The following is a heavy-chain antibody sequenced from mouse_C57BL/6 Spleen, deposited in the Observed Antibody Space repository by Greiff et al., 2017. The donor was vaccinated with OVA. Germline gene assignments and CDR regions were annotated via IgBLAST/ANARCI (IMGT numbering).Heavy chain of an antibody. J-gene: IGHJ3*01. D-gene: IGHD1-1*01. CDR1: GYTFTSYW. CDR3: ARWDYGSSEGAWFAY. Sequence: QVQLQQPGAELVKPGASVKLSCKASGYTFTSYWMHWVKQRPGQGLEWIGMIHPNSGSTNYNEKFKSKATLTVDKSSSTAYMQLSSLTSEDSAVYYCARWDYGSSEGAWFAYWGQGTLVTVSA. CDR2: IHPNSGST. V-gene: IGHV1-64*01.